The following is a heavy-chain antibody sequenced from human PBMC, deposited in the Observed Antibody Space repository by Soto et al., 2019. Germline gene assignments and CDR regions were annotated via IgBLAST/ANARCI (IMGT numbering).Heavy chain of an antibody. D-gene: IGHD1-26*01. CDR3: AKDPSTLQGRREDYFDY. J-gene: IGHJ4*02. V-gene: IGHV3-23*01. Sequence: PGGSLRLSCAASGFTFSSYAMSWVRQAPGKGLEWVSAISGSGGSTYYADSVKGRFTISRDNSKNTLYLQMNSMRAEDTAVYYCAKDPSTLQGRREDYFDYWGQGTLVTVSS. CDR2: ISGSGGST. CDR1: GFTFSSYA.